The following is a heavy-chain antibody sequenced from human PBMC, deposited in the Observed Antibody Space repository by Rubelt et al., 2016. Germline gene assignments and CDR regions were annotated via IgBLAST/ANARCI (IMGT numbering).Heavy chain of an antibody. CDR3: ARAHTGYYDFWSGYLGAFDI. D-gene: IGHD3-3*01. Sequence: QLQLQESGPGLVKPSETLSLTCTVSGGSISSGYYWSWIRQPPGKGLEWIGYIYYSGSTNYNPSLKSRVTISVDTSKNQFSLKLSSVTAADTAVYYCARAHTGYYDFWSGYLGAFDIWGQGTMVTVSS. V-gene: IGHV4-61*01. CDR1: GGSISSGYY. J-gene: IGHJ3*02. CDR2: IYYSGST.